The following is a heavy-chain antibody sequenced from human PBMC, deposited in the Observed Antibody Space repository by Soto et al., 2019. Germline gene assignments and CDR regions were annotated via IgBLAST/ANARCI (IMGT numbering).Heavy chain of an antibody. J-gene: IGHJ6*02. CDR2: ISYDGSNK. CDR1: GFIFSSYG. CDR3: AKEVWSGPMDV. Sequence: QVQLVESGGGVVQPGRSLRLSCADSGFIFSSYGMHSVRQAPGKGLEWVAVISYDGSNKYYADSMKGRFTISRDNSKNTLYLQMNSLRAEDTAVYYCAKEVWSGPMDVWGQGTTVTVYS. V-gene: IGHV3-30*18. D-gene: IGHD3-3*01.